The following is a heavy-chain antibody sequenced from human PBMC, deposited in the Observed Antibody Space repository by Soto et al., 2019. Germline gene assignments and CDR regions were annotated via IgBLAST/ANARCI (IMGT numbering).Heavy chain of an antibody. Sequence: ASVKVSCKASGYTFTGYYMHWVRQAPGQGLEWMGWINPNSGGTNYAQKFQGWVTMTRDTSISTAYMELSRLRSDDTAVYYCALGYCTNGVCYHYYYYGMDVWGQGTTVTVSS. V-gene: IGHV1-2*04. CDR3: ALGYCTNGVCYHYYYYGMDV. CDR2: INPNSGGT. J-gene: IGHJ6*02. D-gene: IGHD2-8*01. CDR1: GYTFTGYY.